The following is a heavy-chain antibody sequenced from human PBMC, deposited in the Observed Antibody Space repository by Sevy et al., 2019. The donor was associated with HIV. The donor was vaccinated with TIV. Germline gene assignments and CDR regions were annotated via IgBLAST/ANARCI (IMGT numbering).Heavy chain of an antibody. CDR3: TTEGAGTTTKAYGMDV. J-gene: IGHJ6*02. D-gene: IGHD1-1*01. V-gene: IGHV3-15*01. Sequence: GGSLRLSCAASGFTFSNAWMSWVRQAPGKGLEWVGRIKSKTDGGTTDYAAPVKGRVTISRDDSKNTLYLQMNSLKTEDTAVYYCTTEGAGTTTKAYGMDVWGQGTTVTVSS. CDR1: GFTFSNAW. CDR2: IKSKTDGGTT.